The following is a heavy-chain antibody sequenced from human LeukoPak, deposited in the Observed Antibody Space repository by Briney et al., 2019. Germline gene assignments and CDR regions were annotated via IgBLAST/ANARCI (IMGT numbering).Heavy chain of an antibody. CDR1: GFTFSSYE. D-gene: IGHD4-11*01. V-gene: IGHV3-48*03. J-gene: IGHJ3*02. CDR3: ARVGGVTTDAFDI. CDR2: ISSSGSTI. Sequence: PGGSLRLSCAASGFTFSSYEMNWVRQAPGKGLEWVSYISSSGSTIYYADSVKGRFTISRDNAKNSLYLQMNSLRAEDTAVYYCARVGGVTTDAFDIWGQGTMVTVSS.